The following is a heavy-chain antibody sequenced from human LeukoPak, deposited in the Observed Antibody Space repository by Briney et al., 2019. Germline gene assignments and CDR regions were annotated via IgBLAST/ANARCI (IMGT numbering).Heavy chain of an antibody. V-gene: IGHV4-39*01. Sequence: PSETLSLTCTVSGGSISSSSYYLGWIRQPPGKGLEWIGSIYYSGSTYYNPSLESRVTISVDTSKNQFSLKLSSVTAADTAVYYCARHDYDFWSGSMYYFDYWGQGTLVTVSS. CDR3: ARHDYDFWSGSMYYFDY. CDR2: IYYSGST. J-gene: IGHJ4*02. CDR1: GGSISSSSYY. D-gene: IGHD3-3*01.